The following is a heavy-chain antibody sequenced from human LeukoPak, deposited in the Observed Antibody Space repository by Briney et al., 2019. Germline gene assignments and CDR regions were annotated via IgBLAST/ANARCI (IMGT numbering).Heavy chain of an antibody. J-gene: IGHJ3*02. CDR1: GGSFSGYY. CDR3: ARGLRSGYYGSGTYFDI. Sequence: SETLSLTCAVYGGSFSGYYWSWIRQPPGKGLEWIGEINHSGSTNYNPSLKSRVTISVDTSKNQFSLKLSSVTAADTTVYYCARGLRSGYYGSGTYFDIWGQGTMVTVSS. CDR2: INHSGST. D-gene: IGHD3-10*01. V-gene: IGHV4-34*01.